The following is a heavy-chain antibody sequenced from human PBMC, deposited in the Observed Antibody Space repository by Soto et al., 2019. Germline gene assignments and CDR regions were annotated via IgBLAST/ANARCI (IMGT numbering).Heavy chain of an antibody. V-gene: IGHV3-7*03. CDR1: GFTSKSYW. CDR3: STAPYPSFYYYGLNV. CDR2: IKEDGSEK. Sequence: GGSLRLSCAASGFTSKSYWMSWVRQTPGKGLEWVANIKEDGSEKYYVDSVKGRFTISRDNGKNALYLQMNSLRVEDTVIYYCSTAPYPSFYYYGLNVWGQGTTVTVSS. J-gene: IGHJ6*02.